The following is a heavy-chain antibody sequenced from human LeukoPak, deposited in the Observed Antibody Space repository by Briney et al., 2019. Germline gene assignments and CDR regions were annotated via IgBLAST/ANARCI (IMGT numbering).Heavy chain of an antibody. D-gene: IGHD6-13*01. CDR2: INPNSGGT. V-gene: IGHV1-2*02. Sequence: ASVKVSCKASGYTFTGYYMHWVRQAPGQGLEWMGWINPNSGGTNYAQKFQGRVTMARDTSISTAYMELSRLRSDDTAVYYCARSESRTNWFDPWGQGTLVTVS. J-gene: IGHJ5*02. CDR1: GYTFTGYY. CDR3: ARSESRTNWFDP.